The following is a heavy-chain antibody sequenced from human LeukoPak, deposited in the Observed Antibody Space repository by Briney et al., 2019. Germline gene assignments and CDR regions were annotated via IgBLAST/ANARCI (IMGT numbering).Heavy chain of an antibody. CDR3: ARELRRDDI. D-gene: IGHD2-15*01. J-gene: IGHJ3*02. Sequence: ASVKVSCKVSGYTLTELSMHWVRQAPGKGLEWMGGFDPEDGETIYAQKFQGRVTITTDTSISTAYMELSGLTSEDTAVYYCARELRRDDIWGQGTLVTVSS. CDR2: FDPEDGET. CDR1: GYTLTELS. V-gene: IGHV1-24*01.